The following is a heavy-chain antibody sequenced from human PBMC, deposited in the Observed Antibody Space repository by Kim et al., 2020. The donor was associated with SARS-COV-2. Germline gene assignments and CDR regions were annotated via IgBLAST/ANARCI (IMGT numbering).Heavy chain of an antibody. V-gene: IGHV3-23*01. CDR2: ISGSGANT. J-gene: IGHJ4*02. D-gene: IGHD3-10*01. CDR3: VKGIGYYYNSGPYYFDY. Sequence: GGSLRLSCAASGFTFSSYAMSWVRQAPGKGLEWVSAISGSGANTYYADSVKGRFSISRDNSKNTLYLQMNIVRAEDTTVYYCVKGIGYYYNSGPYYFDYWGQGTLVTVSS. CDR1: GFTFSSYA.